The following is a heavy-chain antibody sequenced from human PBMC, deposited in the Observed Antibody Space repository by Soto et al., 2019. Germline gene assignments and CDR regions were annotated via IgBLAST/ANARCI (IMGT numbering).Heavy chain of an antibody. J-gene: IGHJ3*02. CDR1: GFTFSSYS. V-gene: IGHV3-48*02. D-gene: IGHD3-22*01. CDR2: ISSSSSTI. CDR3: ARSVTMIVVVISDAFDI. Sequence: GGSLRLSCAASGFTFSSYSMNWVRQAPGKGLEWVSYISSSSSTIYYADSVKGRFTISRDYAKNSLYLQMNSLRDEDTAVYYCARSVTMIVVVISDAFDIWGQGTMVTVSS.